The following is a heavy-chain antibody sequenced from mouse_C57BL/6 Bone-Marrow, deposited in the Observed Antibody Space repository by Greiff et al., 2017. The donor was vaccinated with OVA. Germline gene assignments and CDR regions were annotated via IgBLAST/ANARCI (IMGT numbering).Heavy chain of an antibody. CDR2: IHPNSGTT. D-gene: IGHD1-1*01. J-gene: IGHJ4*01. CDR1: GYTFTSYW. CDR3: ARGATVVADAMDY. Sequence: QVQLQQPGAELVKPGASVKLSCKASGYTFTSYWMHWVKQRPGQGLEWIGMIHPNSGTTSYNQKFKGKATLTVDKSSSTAYMQLNSLTSEDSAVYYCARGATVVADAMDYWGQGTSVTVSS. V-gene: IGHV1-64*01.